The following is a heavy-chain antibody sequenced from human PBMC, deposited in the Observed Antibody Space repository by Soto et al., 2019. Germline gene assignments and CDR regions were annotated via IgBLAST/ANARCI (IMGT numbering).Heavy chain of an antibody. CDR2: IIPIFGTA. Sequence: ASVKVSCKASGGTFSSYAISWVRQAPGQGLEWMGGIIPIFGTANYAQKFQGRVTITADESTSTAYMELSSLRSEDTAVYYCARDRVPISGGSYSSAFDIWGQGTMVTVSS. D-gene: IGHD1-26*01. CDR1: GGTFSSYA. J-gene: IGHJ3*02. V-gene: IGHV1-69*01. CDR3: ARDRVPISGGSYSSAFDI.